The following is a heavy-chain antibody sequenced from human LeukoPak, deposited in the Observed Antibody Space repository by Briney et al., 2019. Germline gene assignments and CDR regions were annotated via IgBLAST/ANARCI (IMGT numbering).Heavy chain of an antibody. V-gene: IGHV1-69*13. CDR2: IIPIFGTA. CDR1: GGTFSSYA. CDR3: GVGPDNYYYYYGMDV. J-gene: IGHJ6*02. D-gene: IGHD1-26*01. Sequence: SVKVSCKASGGTFSSYAISWVRQAPGQGLEWMGGIIPIFGTANYAQKFQGRVTITADESTSTAYMELSSLRPEDTAVYYCGVGPDNYYYYYGMDVWGQGTTVTVSS.